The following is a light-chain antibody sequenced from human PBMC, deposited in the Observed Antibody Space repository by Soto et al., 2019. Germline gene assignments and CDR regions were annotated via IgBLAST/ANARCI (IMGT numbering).Light chain of an antibody. CDR1: QSVSSNY. Sequence: EIVLAQSPGTLSLSPGERATLSCRASQSVSSNYLAWYQQKPGQAPRLLIYAASSRVTGIPDRFSGSGSGTDFTLTISRLEPEDFAVYYCQQYGSSRWTFGQGAKVEV. CDR3: QQYGSSRWT. V-gene: IGKV3-20*01. CDR2: AAS. J-gene: IGKJ1*01.